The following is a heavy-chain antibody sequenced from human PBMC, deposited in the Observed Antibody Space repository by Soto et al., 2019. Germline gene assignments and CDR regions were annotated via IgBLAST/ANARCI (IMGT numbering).Heavy chain of an antibody. Sequence: EVQLVQSGGGSVQPGGSLRLSCAASGFTFTNYWMHWVRQVPGKGLVWVSRIDGVGTGTSYSDSVRGRFTISRDNAENTLYLQMNSLRAEDTAVYYCTTGLEYWGQGTPVPVSS. CDR1: GFTFTNYW. CDR3: TTGLEY. V-gene: IGHV3-74*01. J-gene: IGHJ1*01. D-gene: IGHD3-16*01. CDR2: IDGVGTGT.